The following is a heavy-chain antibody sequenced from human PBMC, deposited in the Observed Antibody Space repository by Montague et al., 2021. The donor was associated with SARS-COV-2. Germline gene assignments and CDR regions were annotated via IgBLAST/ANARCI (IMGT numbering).Heavy chain of an antibody. J-gene: IGHJ2*01. CDR2: INHSGST. CDR1: GGSFSGYY. Sequence: SETLSLTCAVYGGSFSGYYWSWIRQPPGKGLEWIGEINHSGSTNYNPSLKSRVTISVDTSKKQFSLKLTSVTAADTSVYYCVRGPVYSGSYYSLPTLDQRPSWYFDIWGRGTLVTVSS. CDR3: VRGPVYSGSYYSLPTLDQRPSWYFDI. D-gene: IGHD1-26*01. V-gene: IGHV4-34*01.